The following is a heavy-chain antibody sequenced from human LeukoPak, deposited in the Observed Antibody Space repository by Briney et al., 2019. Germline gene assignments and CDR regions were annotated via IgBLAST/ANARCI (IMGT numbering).Heavy chain of an antibody. D-gene: IGHD2-15*01. V-gene: IGHV4-59*01. J-gene: IGHJ6*03. CDR2: IYYSGST. Sequence: SETLSLTCTVSGGSISSYYWSWIRQPPGKGLEWIGYIYYSGSTNYNPSLKSRVTISVDMSKNQFSLKLSSVTAADTAVYYCAGYCSGGSCYYMDVWGKGTTVTISS. CDR3: AGYCSGGSCYYMDV. CDR1: GGSISSYY.